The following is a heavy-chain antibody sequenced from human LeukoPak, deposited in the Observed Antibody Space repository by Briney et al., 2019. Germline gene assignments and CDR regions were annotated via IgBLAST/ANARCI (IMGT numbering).Heavy chain of an antibody. V-gene: IGHV3-7*01. D-gene: IGHD3-22*01. CDR3: AREGNYYDSSGYYGY. J-gene: IGHJ4*02. CDR2: IKEDRNEK. Sequence: PGGSLRLSCAASGFTFRNYWMSWVRQAPGKGLAWVANIKEDRNEKYYVDSVKGRFTISRDNAKNSMYLQMNSLRAEDTAVYYCAREGNYYDSSGYYGYWGQGTLVTVSS. CDR1: GFTFRNYW.